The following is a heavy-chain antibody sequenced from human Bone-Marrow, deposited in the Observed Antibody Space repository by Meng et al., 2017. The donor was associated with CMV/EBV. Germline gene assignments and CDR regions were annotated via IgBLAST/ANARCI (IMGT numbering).Heavy chain of an antibody. Sequence: SVKVSCKGPGGTFSSYAFRWVRQAPGKGLEWMGWIIPIFAIADYAQKFQGRVTITTDESTSTAYMELSSLRTEDTAVYYGARDRTGDCSSTSYYNYYYYYGMDVWGQGTTVTVSS. J-gene: IGHJ6*02. CDR1: GGTFSSYA. D-gene: IGHD2-2*02. V-gene: IGHV1-69*05. CDR2: IIPIFAIA. CDR3: ARDRTGDCSSTSYYNYYYYYGMDV.